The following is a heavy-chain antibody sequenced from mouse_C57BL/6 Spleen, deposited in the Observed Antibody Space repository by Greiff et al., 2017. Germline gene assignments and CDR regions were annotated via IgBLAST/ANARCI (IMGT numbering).Heavy chain of an antibody. CDR2: IWWDDDK. J-gene: IGHJ4*01. CDR3: ARIRGADYYDGRMDY. D-gene: IGHD1-1*01. Sequence: LKESGPGILQPSQTLSLTCSFSGFSLSTFGMGVGWIRQPSGKGLEWLAHIWWDDDKYYNPALKSRLKISKDTSKNRVFLKIANVDTADTATYYCARIRGADYYDGRMDYWGQGTSVTVSS. V-gene: IGHV8-8*01. CDR1: GFSLSTFGMG.